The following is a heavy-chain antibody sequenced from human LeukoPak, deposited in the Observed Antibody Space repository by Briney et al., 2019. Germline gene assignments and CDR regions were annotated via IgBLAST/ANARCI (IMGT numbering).Heavy chain of an antibody. CDR1: GFSLSTGGMC. J-gene: IGHJ6*04. V-gene: IGHV2-70*01. Sequence: CGPTLVNPTQTLTLTCTFSGFSLSTGGMCVSWIRQPPGKALEWLALIDWDDDTYYSPTLNTKLTISKDSSKIQVVLTMTNMDPVDTATYYCARMGRPTKWFGDTMDYYGMDVWGKGTTVTVSS. D-gene: IGHD3-10*01. CDR3: ARMGRPTKWFGDTMDYYGMDV. CDR2: IDWDDDT.